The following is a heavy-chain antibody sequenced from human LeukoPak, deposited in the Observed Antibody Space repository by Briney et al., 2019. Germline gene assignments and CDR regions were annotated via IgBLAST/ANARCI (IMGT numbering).Heavy chain of an antibody. CDR3: ATIVVVPAASWFDP. Sequence: GESLKISCKGSGYSFTSYWIGWVRQMPGKGLEWMGIIYPGDSDTRYGPSFQGQVTISANKSISTAYLQWSSLKASGTAMYYCATIVVVPAASWFDPWGQGTLVTVSS. V-gene: IGHV5-51*01. CDR2: IYPGDSDT. CDR1: GYSFTSYW. D-gene: IGHD2-2*01. J-gene: IGHJ5*02.